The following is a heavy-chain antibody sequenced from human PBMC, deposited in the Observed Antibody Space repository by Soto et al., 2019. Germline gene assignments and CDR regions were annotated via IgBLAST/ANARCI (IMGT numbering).Heavy chain of an antibody. J-gene: IGHJ6*03. CDR3: AKRRTRDYPGEGMDV. Sequence: GGSLRLSCAASGFTFSTYVMIWVRQAPGKGLEWVSAISGGGGTTNYAGSGKGRFTISRDNSKNTLYLQMNSLRADDTGIYYCAKRRTRDYPGEGMDVWGKGTTVTVSS. CDR2: ISGGGGTT. D-gene: IGHD1-26*01. V-gene: IGHV3-23*01. CDR1: GFTFSTYV.